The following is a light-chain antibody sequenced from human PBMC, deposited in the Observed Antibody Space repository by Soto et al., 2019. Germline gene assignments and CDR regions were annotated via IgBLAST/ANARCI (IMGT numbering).Light chain of an antibody. J-gene: IGKJ1*01. V-gene: IGKV3-20*01. CDR3: QQYGRSPGT. CDR2: GAS. Sequence: EIVLTQSPGTVSLSPGERATLSCRASQSVTSNYLAWYQQKPGQAPRLLIFGASIRDTGIPDRFSGSGSGTDFTLTISRLEPEDFAVYYCQQYGRSPGTFGQGTKVEIK. CDR1: QSVTSNY.